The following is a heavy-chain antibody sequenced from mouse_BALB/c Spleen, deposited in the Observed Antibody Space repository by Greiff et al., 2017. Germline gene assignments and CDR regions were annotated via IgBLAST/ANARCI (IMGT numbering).Heavy chain of an antibody. CDR1: GYTFTSYY. Sequence: QVQLQQSGAELVKPGASVKLSCTASGYTFTSYYMYWVKQRPGQGLEWIGEINPSNGGTNFNEKFKSKATLTVDKSSSTAYMQLSSLTSEDSAVYYYTRWDDYDGFAYWGQGTLVTVSA. CDR2: INPSNGGT. D-gene: IGHD2-4*01. V-gene: IGHV1S81*02. J-gene: IGHJ3*01. CDR3: TRWDDYDGFAY.